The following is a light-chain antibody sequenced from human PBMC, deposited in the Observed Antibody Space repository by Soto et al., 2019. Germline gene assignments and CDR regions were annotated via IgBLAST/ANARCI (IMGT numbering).Light chain of an antibody. Sequence: IVLTQSPGTLSLSPGEKATLSCRASQSVSSDSLAWYQQKPGQAPRLLISDASTRATGIPDRFSGSGSGTDFTLTIIRLEPEDFAVYYWQQYDRSPRTFGQGTKVEIK. CDR3: QQYDRSPRT. V-gene: IGKV3-20*01. CDR2: DAS. J-gene: IGKJ1*01. CDR1: QSVSSDS.